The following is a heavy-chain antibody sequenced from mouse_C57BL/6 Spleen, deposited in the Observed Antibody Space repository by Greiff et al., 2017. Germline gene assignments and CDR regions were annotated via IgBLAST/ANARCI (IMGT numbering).Heavy chain of an antibody. CDR2: INPNNGGT. D-gene: IGHD4-1*01. J-gene: IGHJ4*01. CDR3: ARWVGRNAMDY. V-gene: IGHV1-26*01. Sequence: EVQLQQSGPELVKPGASVKISCKASGYTFTDYYMNWVKQSHGKSLEWIGDINPNNGGTSYNQKFKGKATLTVDKSSSTAYMELRSLTSEDSAVYYCARWVGRNAMDYWGQGTSVTVSS. CDR1: GYTFTDYY.